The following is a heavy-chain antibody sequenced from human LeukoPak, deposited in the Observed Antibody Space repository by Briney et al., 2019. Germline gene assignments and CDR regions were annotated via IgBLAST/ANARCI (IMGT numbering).Heavy chain of an antibody. CDR1: GGTFSSYA. CDR3: ARVRIVGATILGFFDY. D-gene: IGHD1-26*01. CDR2: IIPILGIA. V-gene: IGHV1-69*04. J-gene: IGHJ4*02. Sequence: GASVKVSCKASGGTFSSYAISWVRQAPGQGLEWMGRIIPILGIANYAQKFQGRVTITADKSTSTAYMELSSLRSEDTAVYYCARVRIVGATILGFFDYWGQGTLVTVSS.